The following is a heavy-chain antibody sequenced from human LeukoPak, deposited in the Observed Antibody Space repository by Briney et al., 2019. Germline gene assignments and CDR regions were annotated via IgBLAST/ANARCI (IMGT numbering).Heavy chain of an antibody. Sequence: NRGESLKISCKGSGYSFTSYWISWVRQMPGKGLEWMGRIDPGDSYTNYSPSFQGHVTISADKSISTAYLQWSSLKASDTAMYYCARHLDSAGAVPADYGMDVWGKGTTVTVSS. D-gene: IGHD2-2*01. CDR1: GYSFTSYW. V-gene: IGHV5-10-1*01. J-gene: IGHJ6*04. CDR2: IDPGDSYT. CDR3: ARHLDSAGAVPADYGMDV.